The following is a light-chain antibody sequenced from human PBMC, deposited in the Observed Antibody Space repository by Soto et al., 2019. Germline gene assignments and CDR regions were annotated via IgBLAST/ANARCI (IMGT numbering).Light chain of an antibody. Sequence: DLPMTQSPSSLSASVGDRVTITCQASQDISHYLNWYQQKPGKAPKLLIYYESNLETGVPSKFSGGGSGTHFVFTISSLQPEDVATYYCQQFYNLPWTFGQGTKVEIE. CDR3: QQFYNLPWT. CDR1: QDISHY. J-gene: IGKJ1*01. CDR2: YES. V-gene: IGKV1-33*01.